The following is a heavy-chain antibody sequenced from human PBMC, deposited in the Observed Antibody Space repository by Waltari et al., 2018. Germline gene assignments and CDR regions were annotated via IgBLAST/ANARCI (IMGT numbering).Heavy chain of an antibody. V-gene: IGHV1-2*02. CDR3: ARVLVEDTTGTDY. D-gene: IGHD1-1*01. CDR2: NNPNSGGT. Sequence: QVQLVQSGAEVKKPGASVKFSCTASGYTFTGYYMHWVRQAPGQGLEWMGWNNPNSGGTNYAQKFQGRVTMTRDTSISTAYMELSRLRSDDTAVYYCARVLVEDTTGTDYWGQGTLVTVSS. J-gene: IGHJ4*02. CDR1: GYTFTGYY.